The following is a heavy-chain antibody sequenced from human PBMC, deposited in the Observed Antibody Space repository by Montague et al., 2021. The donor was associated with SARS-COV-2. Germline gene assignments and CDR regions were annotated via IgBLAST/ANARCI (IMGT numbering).Heavy chain of an antibody. Sequence: SETLSLTCTVSSDSFSSSDWWSWVLQPPGKGLVWIGEISLGGTTNYKSSPKSRGTMSIDKSKNQFSLKLSSATAADAAVNSCARSPTYYLILAGYSNGPNWFDPWGQGTLVTVSS. J-gene: IGHJ5*02. CDR2: ISLGGTT. CDR1: SDSFSSSDW. CDR3: ARSPTYYLILAGYSNGPNWFDP. V-gene: IGHV4-4*02. D-gene: IGHD3-9*01.